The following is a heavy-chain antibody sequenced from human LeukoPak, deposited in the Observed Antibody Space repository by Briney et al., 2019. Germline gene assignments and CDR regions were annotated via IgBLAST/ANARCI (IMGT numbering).Heavy chain of an antibody. J-gene: IGHJ4*02. CDR3: ARGGRLITFGGVIDNYFDY. CDR1: GGSISSYY. CDR2: IYYSGST. D-gene: IGHD3-16*02. V-gene: IGHV4-59*01. Sequence: SETLSLTCTVSGGSISSYYWSWIRQPPGKGLEWIGYIYYSGSTNYNPSLKSRVTISVDTSKNQFSLKLSSVTAADTAVYYCARGGRLITFGGVIDNYFDYWGQGTLVTVFS.